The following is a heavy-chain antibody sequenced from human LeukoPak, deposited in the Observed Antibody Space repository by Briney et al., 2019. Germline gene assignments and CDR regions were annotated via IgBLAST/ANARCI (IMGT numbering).Heavy chain of an antibody. J-gene: IGHJ6*02. D-gene: IGHD5-18*01. CDR1: GGSLSGYY. Sequence: SETLSLTCAVYGGSLSGYYWSWIRQPPGKGLEWIGEINHSGSTNYNPSLKSRVTISVDTSKSQFSLKLSSVTAADTAVYYCARGRTPPGYSYGPTNHGMDVWGQGTTVTVSS. V-gene: IGHV4-34*01. CDR2: INHSGST. CDR3: ARGRTPPGYSYGPTNHGMDV.